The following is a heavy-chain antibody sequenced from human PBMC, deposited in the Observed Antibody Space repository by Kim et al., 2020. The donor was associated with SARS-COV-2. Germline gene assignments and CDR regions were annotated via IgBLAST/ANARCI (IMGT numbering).Heavy chain of an antibody. J-gene: IGHJ4*02. CDR1: GFTFSSYS. CDR2: ISSSSSYI. D-gene: IGHD5-18*01. CDR3: ARVRGYSYGYFDY. Sequence: GGSLRLSCAASGFTFSSYSMNWVRQAPGKGLEWVSSISSSSSYIYYADSVKGRFTISRYNAKNSLYLQMNSLRAEDTAVYYCARVRGYSYGYFDYWGQGTLVTVSS. V-gene: IGHV3-21*01.